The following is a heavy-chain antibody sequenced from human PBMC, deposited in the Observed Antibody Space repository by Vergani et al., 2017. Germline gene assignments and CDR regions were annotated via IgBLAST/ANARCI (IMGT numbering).Heavy chain of an antibody. V-gene: IGHV3-9*01. J-gene: IGHJ4*02. Sequence: EVDLVESGRGLAQPGGSLRLSCEASGITFWKFGMHWVRQGPGKGLEWVSGISWNSGAVDYADSVRGRFTISRDNSKDTLYLQMNSLRAEDTAVYYCAGGYCTNSICRGKVDYWGQGTLVTVSS. CDR1: GITFWKFG. CDR3: AGGYCTNSICRGKVDY. D-gene: IGHD2-8*01. CDR2: ISWNSGAV.